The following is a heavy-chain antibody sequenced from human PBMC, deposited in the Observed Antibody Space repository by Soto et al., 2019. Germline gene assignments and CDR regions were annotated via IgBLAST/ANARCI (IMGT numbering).Heavy chain of an antibody. J-gene: IGHJ3*02. D-gene: IGHD4-17*01. Sequence: SETLSLTCTVSGGSISSYYWSWIRQPPGKGLEWIGYIYYSGSTNYNPSLKSRVTISVDTSKNQFSLKLSSVTAADTAVYYCARLVPGLRNAFDIWGQGTMVTVSS. V-gene: IGHV4-59*08. CDR2: IYYSGST. CDR1: GGSISSYY. CDR3: ARLVPGLRNAFDI.